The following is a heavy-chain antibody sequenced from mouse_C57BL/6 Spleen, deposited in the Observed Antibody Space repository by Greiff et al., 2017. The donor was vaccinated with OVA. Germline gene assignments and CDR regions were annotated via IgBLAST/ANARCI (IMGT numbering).Heavy chain of an antibody. Sequence: QVQLQQSGPELVKPGASVKISCKASGYSFTSYYIHWVKQRPGQGLEWIGWIYPGSGNTKYNEKFKGKATLTADTSSSTAYMQLSSLTSEDSAVYYCARSGGIYYYGSSYDDYGFDYWGQGTTLTVSS. D-gene: IGHD1-1*01. J-gene: IGHJ2*01. CDR1: GYSFTSYY. CDR2: IYPGSGNT. V-gene: IGHV1-66*01. CDR3: ARSGGIYYYGSSYDDYGFDY.